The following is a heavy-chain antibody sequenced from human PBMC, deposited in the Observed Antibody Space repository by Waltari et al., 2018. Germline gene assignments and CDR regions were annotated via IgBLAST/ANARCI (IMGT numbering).Heavy chain of an antibody. V-gene: IGHV3-21*01. CDR2: ISSSTSYI. CDR3: HSRDSSGYSDAFDI. CDR1: GFPFSSYS. D-gene: IGHD3-22*01. J-gene: IGHJ3*02. Sequence: EVQLVESGGGLVKPGGSLRLSCAASGFPFSSYSMHWVRQAPGKGLEWVSSISSSTSYIYYADSVKGRFTISRDNAKNSLYLQMNSLRAEDTAVYYCHSRDSSGYSDAFDIWGQGTMVTVSS.